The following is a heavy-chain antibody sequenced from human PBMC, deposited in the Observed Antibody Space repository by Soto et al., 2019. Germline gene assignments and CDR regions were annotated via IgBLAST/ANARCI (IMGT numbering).Heavy chain of an antibody. J-gene: IGHJ6*02. Sequence: QVQLVQSGAEVKKPGASVKVSCKASGYTFTSYDINWVRQATGQGLEWMGWMNPNSGNTGYAQKFQGRVTTTRNTSTSTAYMELSSMTSEDTAVYYCAREKTSYGMDVWGQGTTVTVSS. V-gene: IGHV1-8*01. CDR2: MNPNSGNT. CDR3: AREKTSYGMDV. CDR1: GYTFTSYD.